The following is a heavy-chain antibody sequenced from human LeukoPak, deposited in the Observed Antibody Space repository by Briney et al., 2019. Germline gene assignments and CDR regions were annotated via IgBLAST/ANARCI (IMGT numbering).Heavy chain of an antibody. CDR3: AGSASTRSWNGDWYFDL. V-gene: IGHV3-30-3*01. CDR1: GFTFSSYA. Sequence: GGSLRLSCADSGFTFSSYAMHGVRQAPGKGLGWVAVILYDGSNKYYADSVKGRFTISRDNSKNTLYLQMISLRAEDTAVYYCAGSASTRSWNGDWYFDLWGRGTLVTVSS. CDR2: ILYDGSNK. J-gene: IGHJ2*01. D-gene: IGHD1-1*01.